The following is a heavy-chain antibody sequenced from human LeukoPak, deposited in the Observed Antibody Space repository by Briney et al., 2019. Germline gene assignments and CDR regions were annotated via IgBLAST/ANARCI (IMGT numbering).Heavy chain of an antibody. Sequence: EGSLRLSCAGSGFTFSDFWMTWVRQTPGKGLEWVAVISYDGSNKYYADSVKGRFTISRDNSKNTLYLQMNSLRAEDTAVYYCAKGPSARWLGFDYWGQGTLVTVSS. CDR2: ISYDGSNK. D-gene: IGHD6-19*01. CDR1: GFTFSDFW. CDR3: AKGPSARWLGFDY. V-gene: IGHV3-30*18. J-gene: IGHJ4*02.